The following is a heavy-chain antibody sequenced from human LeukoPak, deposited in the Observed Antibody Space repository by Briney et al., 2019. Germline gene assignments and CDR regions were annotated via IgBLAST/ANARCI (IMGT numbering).Heavy chain of an antibody. D-gene: IGHD1-20*01. CDR1: GGSFSGYY. J-gene: IGHJ4*02. CDR2: INHSGST. V-gene: IGHV4-34*01. Sequence: SETLSLTCAVYGGSFSGYYWSWIRQPPGKGLEWIGEINHSGSTNYNPSLKSRVTISVDTSKNQFSLKLSSVTAADTAVYYCARGTNWNDTNYFDYWGQGTLVNVSS. CDR3: ARGTNWNDTNYFDY.